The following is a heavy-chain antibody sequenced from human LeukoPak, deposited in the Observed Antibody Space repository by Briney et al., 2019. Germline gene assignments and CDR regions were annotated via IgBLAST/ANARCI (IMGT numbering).Heavy chain of an antibody. CDR1: GGSFSGYY. CDR3: AGIGEVSSASFFVY. J-gene: IGHJ4*02. CDR2: INHSGST. D-gene: IGHD6-6*01. V-gene: IGHV4-34*01. Sequence: PSETLSLTCAVYGGSFSGYYWRWIRQPPGKGLEWIGEINHSGSTNYNPSLKSRVTILVGTSKNQYSLKLSSVTGADTAVYYCAGIGEVSSASFFVYWGQGGLVTVSS.